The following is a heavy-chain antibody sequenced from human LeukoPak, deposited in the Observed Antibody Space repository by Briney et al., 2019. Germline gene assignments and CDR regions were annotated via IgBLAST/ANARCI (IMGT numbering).Heavy chain of an antibody. D-gene: IGHD3-22*01. J-gene: IGHJ4*02. CDR3: ASRSPEYYYDSSGYPN. CDR1: GFTFRKYW. Sequence: GGSLRLSCAASGFTFRKYWMSWVRQAPGKGLELVANIKQDRSEKYYVDSVKGRFTISRDNAKNSLYLQMNSLRAEDTAVYYCASRSPEYYYDSSGYPNWGQGTLVTVSS. CDR2: IKQDRSEK. V-gene: IGHV3-7*01.